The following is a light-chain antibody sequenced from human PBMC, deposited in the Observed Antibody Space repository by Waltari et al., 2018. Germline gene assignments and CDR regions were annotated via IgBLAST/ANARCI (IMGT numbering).Light chain of an antibody. V-gene: IGKV4-1*01. CDR2: WAS. Sequence: DFVMTQSPDSLAVSLGARATINCKSSPSLLYTSNYKNYLAWYQQKPGQPPKLLIYWASTRESGVPDRFSGSGSGTDFTLTISSLQAEDVAVYYCQQYYSRHSYTFGQGTKLEIK. CDR3: QQYYSRHSYT. CDR1: PSLLYTSNYKNY. J-gene: IGKJ2*01.